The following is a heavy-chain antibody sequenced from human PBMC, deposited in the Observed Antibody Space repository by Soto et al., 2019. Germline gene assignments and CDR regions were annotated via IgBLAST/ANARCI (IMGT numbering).Heavy chain of an antibody. V-gene: IGHV3-30*18. Sequence: QVQLVESGGGVVEPGRSLRLSCAASGFTFSDYGMLWVRQAPGKGLEWLAFISYDSSDSYYAESVKGRFVISSDNSMNTQYLQMNSLRAEDTGVYYCAKVLAGFYSDFVLFQFDFDYWGQGTLVSVSS. CDR3: AKVLAGFYSDFVLFQFDFDY. J-gene: IGHJ4*02. D-gene: IGHD4-17*01. CDR1: GFTFSDYG. CDR2: ISYDSSDS.